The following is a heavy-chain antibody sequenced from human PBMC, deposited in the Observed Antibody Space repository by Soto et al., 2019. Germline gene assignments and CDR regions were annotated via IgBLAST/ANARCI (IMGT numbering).Heavy chain of an antibody. CDR2: IDRRASET. D-gene: IGHD6-19*01. CDR3: ATRAVARTDYYYYITDV. CDR1: RYRCKIYL. Sequence: SQKISCECSRYRCKIYLISWERQMPGKGLEWMGRIDRRASETSYSPSFQGHVTMSADNSISTAYLQWSSLKASDTAMYYCATRAVARTDYYYYITDVWGQGTTVTVS. J-gene: IGHJ6*01. V-gene: IGHV5-10-1*01.